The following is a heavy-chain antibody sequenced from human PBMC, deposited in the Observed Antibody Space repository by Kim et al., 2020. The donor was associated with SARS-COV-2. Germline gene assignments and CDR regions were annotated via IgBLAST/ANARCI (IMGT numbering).Heavy chain of an antibody. CDR1: TESVTSEKSL. V-gene: IGHV4-39*07. CDR3: VQVPKVFAGVFIH. CDR2: VFYTGTS. Sequence: SETLSLTCTVSTESVTSEKSLWGWVRQPPGKGLEWVAHVFYTGTSYRSPSLRSRVTISVDTSKNQVSLNLTSVTSADTAVYYCVQVPKVFAGVFIHWGQGILVAVSS. D-gene: IGHD3-16*01. J-gene: IGHJ4*02.